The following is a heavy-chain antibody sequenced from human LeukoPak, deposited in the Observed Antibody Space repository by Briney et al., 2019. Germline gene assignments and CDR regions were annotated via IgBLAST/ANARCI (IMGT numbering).Heavy chain of an antibody. Sequence: PSETLSLTCAVYGGSFSGYYWTWFRQSAGKGLEWIGEINHGGSTKYHPSLKSRVATSVDTSKKQFYLKLSSVTAADTAVYYCARGGLSSNYFDYWGQGTLVTVSS. CDR3: ARGGLSSNYFDY. V-gene: IGHV4-34*01. J-gene: IGHJ4*02. CDR1: GGSFSGYY. CDR2: INHGGST. D-gene: IGHD4-11*01.